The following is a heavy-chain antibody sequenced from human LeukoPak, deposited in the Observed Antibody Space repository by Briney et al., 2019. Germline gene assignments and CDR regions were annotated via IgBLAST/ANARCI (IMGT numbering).Heavy chain of an antibody. CDR1: GYTFTDYY. J-gene: IGHJ4*02. Sequence: GASVKVSCKASGYTFTDYYMHWVRQAPGQGLEWMGWINPNSGGTNYAQKFQGRVTMTRDTSISTAYMELSSLSSDDTAVYYCARVMVQLERLNAFDYWGQGTLVTVSS. V-gene: IGHV1-2*02. CDR3: ARVMVQLERLNAFDY. CDR2: INPNSGGT. D-gene: IGHD1-1*01.